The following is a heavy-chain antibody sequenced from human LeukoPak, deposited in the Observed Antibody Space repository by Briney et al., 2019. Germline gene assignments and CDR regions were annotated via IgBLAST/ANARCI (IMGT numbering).Heavy chain of an antibody. V-gene: IGHV1-69*05. Sequence: GSSVKVSCKASGGTFSSYAISWVRQAPGQGLEWMGRIIPIFGTANYAQKFQGRVTITTDESTSTAYMERSSLRSEDTAVYYCARGAAYDYVWGIPDYWGQGTLVTVSS. CDR2: IIPIFGTA. CDR1: GGTFSSYA. J-gene: IGHJ4*02. D-gene: IGHD3-16*01. CDR3: ARGAAYDYVWGIPDY.